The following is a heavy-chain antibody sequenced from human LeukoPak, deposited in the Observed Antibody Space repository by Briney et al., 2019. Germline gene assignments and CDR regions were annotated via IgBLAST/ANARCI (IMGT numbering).Heavy chain of an antibody. CDR1: GFTFNMYT. CDR2: TYTSDSVT. Sequence: GGSLRLSCVASGFTFNMYTMNWVRQAPGKGLEWISFTYTSDSVTTYADSVKGRFTLSRDNAKNSLYLQMHSLRAEDTAVYYCVRDHLWSFDYWRQGTLVTVSS. J-gene: IGHJ4*02. D-gene: IGHD3-3*02. V-gene: IGHV3-48*04. CDR3: VRDHLWSFDY.